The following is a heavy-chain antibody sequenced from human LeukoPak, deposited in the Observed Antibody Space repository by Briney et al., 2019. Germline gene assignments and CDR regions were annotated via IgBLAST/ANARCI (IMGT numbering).Heavy chain of an antibody. D-gene: IGHD4-17*01. Sequence: GGSLRLSCAASGFTFRDYYMRWFRHAPGKGLECVSYISTNSSYANYAGCVKGRFTISRDNAKNSLYLQMNGLRAEDTAVYYCARVRGAYAFDYWGQGTLVTVS. V-gene: IGHV3-11*05. CDR1: GFTFRDYY. J-gene: IGHJ4*02. CDR3: ARVRGAYAFDY. CDR2: ISTNSSYA.